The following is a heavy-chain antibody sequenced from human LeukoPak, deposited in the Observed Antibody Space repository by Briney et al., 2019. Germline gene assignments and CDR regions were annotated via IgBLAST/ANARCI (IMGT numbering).Heavy chain of an antibody. V-gene: IGHV3-30-3*01. CDR2: ISYDGSNK. J-gene: IGHJ4*02. CDR1: GFTFSSYA. D-gene: IGHD3-10*01. Sequence: PGGSPRLSCAASGFTFSSYAMHWVRQAPGKGLEWVAVISYDGSNKYYADSVKGRFTISRDNSKNTLYLQMNSLRAEDTAVYYCASYLWSADWGQGTLVTVSS. CDR3: ASYLWSAD.